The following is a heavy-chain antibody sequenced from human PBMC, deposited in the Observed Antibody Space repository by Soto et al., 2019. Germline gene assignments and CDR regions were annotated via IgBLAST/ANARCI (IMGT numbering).Heavy chain of an antibody. CDR2: ISYTGSA. V-gene: IGHV4-59*01. CDR1: GGSINYSY. CDR3: ARVNYGDYYYGMDV. Sequence: ETLSLTCTVSGGSINYSYWTWIRQPPGKGLEWIGYISYTGSANYNASLKSRLTISVDTSKNQFSLKLSSVTAADTALYYCARVNYGDYYYGMDVWGQGTTVTVSS. J-gene: IGHJ6*02. D-gene: IGHD4-17*01.